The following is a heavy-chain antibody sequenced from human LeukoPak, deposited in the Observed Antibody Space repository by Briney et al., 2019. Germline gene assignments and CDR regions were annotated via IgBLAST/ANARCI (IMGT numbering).Heavy chain of an antibody. CDR3: ARATYYYDSSGAAFDI. J-gene: IGHJ3*02. Sequence: SETLSLTCAVSGGSISSGGYSWSWIRQPPGKGLEWIGYIYHSGSTYYNPSLKSRVTISVDRSKNQFSMTLSSVTAADTAVYYCARATYYYDSSGAAFDIWGQGTMVTVSS. V-gene: IGHV4-30-2*01. D-gene: IGHD3-22*01. CDR2: IYHSGST. CDR1: GGSISSGGYS.